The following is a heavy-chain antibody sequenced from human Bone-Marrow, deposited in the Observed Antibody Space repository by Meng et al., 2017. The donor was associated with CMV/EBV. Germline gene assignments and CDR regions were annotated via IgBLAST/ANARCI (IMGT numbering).Heavy chain of an antibody. V-gene: IGHV3-21*01. CDR2: ISSSSSYI. J-gene: IGHJ4*02. Sequence: GESLKISCAASGFTFSSYNMNWVRQAPGKGLEWVSSISSSSSYIYYADSVKGRFTISRDNAKNSLYLQMNSLRAEDTAVYYCARELTGFDYWGQGTLVTVSS. CDR3: ARELTGFDY. CDR1: GFTFSSYN. D-gene: IGHD3-9*01.